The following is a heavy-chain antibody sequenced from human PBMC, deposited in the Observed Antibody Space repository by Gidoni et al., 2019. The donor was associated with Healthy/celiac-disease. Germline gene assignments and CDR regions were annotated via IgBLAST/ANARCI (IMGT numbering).Heavy chain of an antibody. D-gene: IGHD2-2*01. Sequence: QLQLQESGSGLVKPSQTLSLTCAVAGGPISSGGYSWSWIRQPPGKGLEWIGCIYHSGSTYSNPSLKSRVTISVDRSKNQFSLKLSSVTAADTAVYYCARVVPAAIGYYGMDVWGQGTTVTVSS. CDR1: GGPISSGGYS. CDR2: IYHSGST. CDR3: ARVVPAAIGYYGMDV. V-gene: IGHV4-30-2*01. J-gene: IGHJ6*02.